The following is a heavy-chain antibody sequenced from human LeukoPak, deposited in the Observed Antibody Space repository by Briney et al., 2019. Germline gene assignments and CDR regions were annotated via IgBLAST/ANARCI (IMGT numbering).Heavy chain of an antibody. D-gene: IGHD1-7*01. CDR3: ARQSTTVTGTAFYYYFYMDV. CDR2: IYYSGST. Sequence: SETLSLTCTVSGGSISSPTYYWDWIRQPPGKGLEWIGSIYYSGSTSYNPSLKSRVSIFVDTSQKQFSMKLSSVTAADTAVYYCARQSTTVTGTAFYYYFYMDVWGKGTTVTVSS. J-gene: IGHJ6*03. V-gene: IGHV4-39*01. CDR1: GGSISSPTYY.